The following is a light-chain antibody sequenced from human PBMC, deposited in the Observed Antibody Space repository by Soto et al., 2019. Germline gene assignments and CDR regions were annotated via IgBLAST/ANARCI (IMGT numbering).Light chain of an antibody. V-gene: IGKV2-28*01. Sequence: DIVMTQSPLSLPVTTGEPASVSXRSSQSPLFSNGYNYLYWXLQKQGXSPKXXXDLXSNRASGVPDRLSGSGSGTDFTLTISRLEPEYFAVYYCQQYENWTLTFGGGTKVDIK. J-gene: IGKJ4*01. CDR2: LXS. CDR1: QSPLFSNGYNY. CDR3: QQYENWTLT.